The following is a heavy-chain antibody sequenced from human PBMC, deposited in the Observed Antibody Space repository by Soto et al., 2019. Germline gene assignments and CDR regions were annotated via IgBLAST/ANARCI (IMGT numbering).Heavy chain of an antibody. J-gene: IGHJ5*02. CDR3: ARELEVPAAHTSWFDP. CDR2: IYYSGST. D-gene: IGHD2-2*01. CDR1: GGSMNTYY. V-gene: IGHV4-59*01. Sequence: SETLSLTCNVSGGSMNTYYWSWIRQPPGKGLEWIGYIYYSGSTNYNPSLKSRVTISVDTSKNQFSLKLSSVTAADTAVYYCARELEVPAAHTSWFDPWGQGTLVTVSS.